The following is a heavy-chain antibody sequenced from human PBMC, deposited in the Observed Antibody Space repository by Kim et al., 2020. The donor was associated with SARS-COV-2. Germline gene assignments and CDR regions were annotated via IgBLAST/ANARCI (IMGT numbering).Heavy chain of an antibody. CDR3: ARGSGSSWYVDY. CDR1: GGSVSSGSYY. Sequence: SETLSLTCTVSGGSVSSGSYYWSWIRQPPGKGLEWIGYIYYSGSTNYNPSLKSRVTISVDTSKNQFSLKLSSVTAADTAVYYCARGSGSSWYVDYWGQGTLVTVSS. CDR2: IYYSGST. D-gene: IGHD6-13*01. J-gene: IGHJ4*02. V-gene: IGHV4-61*01.